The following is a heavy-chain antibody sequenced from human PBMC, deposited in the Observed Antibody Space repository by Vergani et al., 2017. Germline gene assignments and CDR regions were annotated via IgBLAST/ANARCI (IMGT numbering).Heavy chain of an antibody. V-gene: IGHV1-46*01. D-gene: IGHD6-13*01. CDR2: INPSGGST. CDR3: AGDVRCDVSGITGAGRSDY. CDR1: GYTFTSYY. J-gene: IGHJ4*02. Sequence: QVQLVQSGAEVKKPGASVKVSCKASGYTFTSYYMHWVRQAPGQGLEWMGIINPSGGSTNYAQKFQGRVTLTRDTSTGTVYMELRSLRSEDTAVYYWAGDVRCDVSGITGAGRSDYWGQGTLVTVSS.